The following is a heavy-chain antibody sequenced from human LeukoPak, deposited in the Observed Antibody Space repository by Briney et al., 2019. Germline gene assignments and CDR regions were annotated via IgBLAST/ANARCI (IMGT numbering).Heavy chain of an antibody. Sequence: QPGGSLRLSCAASGFTFSSYAMSWVRQAPGKGLEWVSAISGSGGSTYYADSVKGRFTISRDNSKNTLYLQMNSLRAEDTAVYYCAKSPYYYDSSGRYGMDVWGQGTTVTVSS. CDR1: GFTFSSYA. CDR3: AKSPYYYDSSGRYGMDV. D-gene: IGHD3-22*01. V-gene: IGHV3-23*01. CDR2: ISGSGGST. J-gene: IGHJ6*02.